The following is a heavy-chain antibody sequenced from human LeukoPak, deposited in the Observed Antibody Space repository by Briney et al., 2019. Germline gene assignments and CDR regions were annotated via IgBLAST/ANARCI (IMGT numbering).Heavy chain of an antibody. CDR1: GFTVSSNY. J-gene: IGHJ4*02. V-gene: IGHV3-53*01. D-gene: IGHD4-23*01. Sequence: GGSLRLSCAASGFTVSSNYMSWVRQAPGKGLEWVSLIYSGGSTYYADSVTGRFATSRDNSKNTLYLQMNSLRAEDTAVYYCARRAGGYSHPYDYWGQGTLVTVAS. CDR3: ARRAGGYSHPYDY. CDR2: IYSGGST.